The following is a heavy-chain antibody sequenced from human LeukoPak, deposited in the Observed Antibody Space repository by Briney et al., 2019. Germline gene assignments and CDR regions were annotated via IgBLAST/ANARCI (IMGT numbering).Heavy chain of an antibody. CDR3: ARHPRGYSGYERSYYYYMDV. Sequence: SETLSLTCTVSGGSISSYYWSWIRQPPGKGLEWIGYIYYSGSTNYNPSLKSRVTISVDTSKNQFSLKLSSVTAADTAVYYCARHPRGYSGYERSYYYYMDVWGKGTTVTISS. CDR1: GGSISSYY. V-gene: IGHV4-59*08. J-gene: IGHJ6*03. D-gene: IGHD5-12*01. CDR2: IYYSGST.